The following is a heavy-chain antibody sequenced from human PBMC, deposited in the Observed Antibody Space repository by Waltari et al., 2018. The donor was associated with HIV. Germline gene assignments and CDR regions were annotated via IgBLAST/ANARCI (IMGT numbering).Heavy chain of an antibody. Sequence: QVQLVQSGAEVKKPGASVKVSCKASGYPFTSYDINWVRQATGTGLEWMGWMNPNSGNTGYAQKCQGRVTMTRNTSISTAYMELSSLRSEDTAVYYCAREPVLAAAERKPQDDYWGQGTLVTVSS. J-gene: IGHJ4*02. D-gene: IGHD2-2*01. V-gene: IGHV1-8*01. CDR1: GYPFTSYD. CDR2: MNPNSGNT. CDR3: AREPVLAAAERKPQDDY.